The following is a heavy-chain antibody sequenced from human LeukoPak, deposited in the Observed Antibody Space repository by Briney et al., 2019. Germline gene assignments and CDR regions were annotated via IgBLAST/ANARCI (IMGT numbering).Heavy chain of an antibody. V-gene: IGHV6-1*01. Sequence: SQTLSLTCVIAGDSVSSNTAAWNWIRQSPLRGLEWLGRTIYRSKWYNDYAGSVKSRITISPDTSKNHFSLHLDSVTREDTAMYYCARDGWPAFDYWGEGSLVTVSS. CDR3: ARDGWPAFDY. CDR2: TIYRSKWYN. D-gene: IGHD2-15*01. CDR1: GDSVSSNTAA. J-gene: IGHJ4*02.